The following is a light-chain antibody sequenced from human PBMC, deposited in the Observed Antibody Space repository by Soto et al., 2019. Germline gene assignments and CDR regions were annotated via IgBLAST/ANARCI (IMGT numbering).Light chain of an antibody. CDR2: GAS. V-gene: IGKV3-20*01. CDR1: QSVSSSY. Sequence: EIVLTQSPGTLSLSPGGRATLSCRASQSVSSSYLAWYQQKPGQAPRLLIYGASSRATGIPDRFSGSGSGTDFTLTISRLEPEDFAVYYCQQYGSLPITFGQGTRLEIK. CDR3: QQYGSLPIT. J-gene: IGKJ5*01.